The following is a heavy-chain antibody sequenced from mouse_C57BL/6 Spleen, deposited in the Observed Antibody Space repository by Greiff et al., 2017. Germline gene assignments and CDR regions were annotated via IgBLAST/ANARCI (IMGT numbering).Heavy chain of an antibody. J-gene: IGHJ4*01. D-gene: IGHD1-2*01. CDR2: ISSGSSTI. V-gene: IGHV5-17*01. Sequence: EVMLVESGGGLVKPGGSLKLSCAASGFTFSDCGMHWVRQAPAKVLEWVANISSGSSTIYYADTVKGRFTITRDNAKNTLFLQMTSLRSEDTAMYYCARWLYHYAMDYWGQGTSVTVSS. CDR1: GFTFSDCG. CDR3: ARWLYHYAMDY.